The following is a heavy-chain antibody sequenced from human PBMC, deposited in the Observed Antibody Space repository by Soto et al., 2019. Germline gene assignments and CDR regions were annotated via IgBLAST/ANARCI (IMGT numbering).Heavy chain of an antibody. D-gene: IGHD4-17*01. CDR3: ASSDYGDDEGGYFDC. CDR1: GYTFTSRY. V-gene: IGHV1-45*02. J-gene: IGHJ4*02. Sequence: ASVKVSCKASGYTFTSRYLHWVRQAPGQALEWMGWITPFNGHSIYAQKFQDRVTITRDRSMSTAYMELSSLRSEDTAIYYCASSDYGDDEGGYFDCWGQGALVTVSS. CDR2: ITPFNGHS.